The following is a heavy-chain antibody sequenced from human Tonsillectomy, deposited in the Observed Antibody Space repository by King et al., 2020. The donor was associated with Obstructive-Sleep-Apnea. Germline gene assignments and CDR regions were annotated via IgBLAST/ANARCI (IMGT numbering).Heavy chain of an antibody. D-gene: IGHD6-19*01. CDR3: ARGRSAWSEYFQH. CDR2: IHDSGST. Sequence: MQLQESGPGLGKPSETLSLTCSVSGNTISGGYYWGWLRQPPGKGLEWIGSIHDSGSTYYNPSLKSRVTISIDTLKDQFSLRLNSVTAADTAVYYCARGRSAWSEYFQHWGQGTLVTVSS. J-gene: IGHJ1*01. V-gene: IGHV4-38-2*01. CDR1: GNTISGGYY.